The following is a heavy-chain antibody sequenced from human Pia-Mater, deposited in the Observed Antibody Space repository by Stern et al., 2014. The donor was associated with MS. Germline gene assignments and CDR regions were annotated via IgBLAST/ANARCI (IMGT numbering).Heavy chain of an antibody. Sequence: QVQLVESGPGLVKPSQALSLTCTVSGGSISRGDYYWSWIRQSPGKGLEXIGHIYNTGITYYNPSLKGRVTIPIATSENQFSVSLGSVTAADTAVYYCVRDVYQPSLYSYNMDVWGQGTTVTVSS. D-gene: IGHD6-13*01. V-gene: IGHV4-30-4*08. CDR3: VRDVYQPSLYSYNMDV. CDR2: IYNTGIT. CDR1: GGSISRGDYY. J-gene: IGHJ6*02.